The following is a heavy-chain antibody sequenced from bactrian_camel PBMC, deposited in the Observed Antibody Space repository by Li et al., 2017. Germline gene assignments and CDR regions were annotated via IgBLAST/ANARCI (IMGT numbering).Heavy chain of an antibody. Sequence: VQLVESGGGSVETGGSLRLSCKASGDLSKMWWMGWFRQAPGKQPEGLAAIAADGTIAYNGDVKDRFTISKDSAKDTFYLHMTGLKPEDTAVYYCSATTVAGCAHWFKRGRPDFGYWGHGTQVTVS. D-gene: IGHD3*01. CDR2: IAADGTI. CDR3: SATTVAGCAHWFKRGRPDFGY. J-gene: IGHJ6*01. V-gene: IGHV3S53*01. CDR1: GDLSKMWW.